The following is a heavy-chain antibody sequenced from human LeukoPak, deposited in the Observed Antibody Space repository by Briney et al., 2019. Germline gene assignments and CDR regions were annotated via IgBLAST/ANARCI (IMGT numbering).Heavy chain of an antibody. D-gene: IGHD3-22*01. J-gene: IGHJ3*01. Sequence: SETLSLTCSVSGGSLIRHYWSWIRQPPGKRLEWIGYVSYTGRTKYNPSLQSRVTISIDTSKSQFSLKLTSVTSADTAVYSCARLRDNDISGDPDTFDVWGQGTTDIVSS. CDR1: GGSLIRHY. V-gene: IGHV4-59*11. CDR2: VSYTGRT. CDR3: ARLRDNDISGDPDTFDV.